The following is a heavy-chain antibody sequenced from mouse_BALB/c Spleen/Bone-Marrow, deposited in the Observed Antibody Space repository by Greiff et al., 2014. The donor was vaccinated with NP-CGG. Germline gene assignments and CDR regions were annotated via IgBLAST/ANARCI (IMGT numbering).Heavy chain of an antibody. Sequence: EAKVEESGGGLVEPGGSLKLSCAASGFAFSSYDMSWVRQTPEKRLEWVAYISSGGGSTYYPDTVKGRFTISRDNAKNTLYLQMSSLKSEDTAMYYCAREVLRDYFDYWGQGTTLTVSS. CDR2: ISSGGGST. J-gene: IGHJ2*01. CDR1: GFAFSSYD. V-gene: IGHV5-12-1*01. D-gene: IGHD1-1*01. CDR3: AREVLRDYFDY.